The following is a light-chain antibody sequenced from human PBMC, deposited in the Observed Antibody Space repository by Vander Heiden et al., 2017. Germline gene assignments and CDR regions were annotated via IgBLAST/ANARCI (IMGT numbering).Light chain of an antibody. V-gene: IGLV1-47*01. CDR3: AAWDDSLSGRV. J-gene: IGLJ3*02. CDR1: GSNIRRIS. Sequence: QSLLTQPPSASATPRQGVTISCSGSGSNIRRISVYWAQQAPATAHKLLIYRNNQRPSGVPDRFSGSKSGTSASLAISGLRSEDEADYYCAAWDDSLSGRVFGGGTKLTVL. CDR2: RNN.